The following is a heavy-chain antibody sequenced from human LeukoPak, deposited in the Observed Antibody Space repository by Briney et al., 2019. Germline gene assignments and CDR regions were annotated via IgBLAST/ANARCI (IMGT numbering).Heavy chain of an antibody. CDR1: GYTLTSYG. CDR3: ARDYHVLRYFDWLFNHGAFDI. CDR2: IRVYNGIT. Sequence: ASVKDSCKASGYTLTSYGICCVREGPEQRLEWMGWIRVYNGITNNAQKLQGRVTMTTDTSTSTAYMELRSLRSDDAAVYYCARDYHVLRYFDWLFNHGAFDIWGQGTMVTVSS. D-gene: IGHD3-9*01. V-gene: IGHV1-18*01. J-gene: IGHJ3*02.